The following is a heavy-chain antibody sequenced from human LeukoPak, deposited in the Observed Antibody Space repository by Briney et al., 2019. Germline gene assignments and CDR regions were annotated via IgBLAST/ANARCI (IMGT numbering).Heavy chain of an antibody. CDR3: ARGGSGDIVVVPAPRPNTTYNWFDP. D-gene: IGHD2-2*01. V-gene: IGHV4-31*03. Sequence: KASETLSLTCTVSGGSISSGGYYWSWIRQHPGKGLEWIGYIYYSGSTYYNPSLKSRVTISVDTSKNQFSLKLSSVTAADTAVYYCARGGSGDIVVVPAPRPNTTYNWFDPWGQGTLVTVSS. J-gene: IGHJ5*02. CDR2: IYYSGST. CDR1: GGSISSGGYY.